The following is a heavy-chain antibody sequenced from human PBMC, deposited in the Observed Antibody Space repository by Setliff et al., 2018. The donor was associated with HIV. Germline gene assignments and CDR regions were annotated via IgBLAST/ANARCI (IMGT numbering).Heavy chain of an antibody. J-gene: IGHJ2*01. CDR3: ARTGVAVTDRYFDL. V-gene: IGHV3-20*04. CDR2: IHWNGART. D-gene: IGHD3-3*01. CDR1: GFTFSSYS. Sequence: GGSLRLSCAASGFTFSSYSMTWVRQAPGKGLEWVSGIHWNGARTSYADSVKGRFTISRDNTKNSLYLQMNSLRAEDTAFYYCARTGVAVTDRYFDLWGRGTLVTVSS.